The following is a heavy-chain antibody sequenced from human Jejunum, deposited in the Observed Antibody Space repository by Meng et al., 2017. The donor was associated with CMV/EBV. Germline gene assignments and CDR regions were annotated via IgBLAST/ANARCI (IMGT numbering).Heavy chain of an antibody. Sequence: SGFTLSDHCMDWVRQAPRKGLEWVGRSRNKANSYTTEYAASVKGRFTVSRDDSKKSLYLQMNNLETEDTAVYYCVRSDSSGYLAYWGQGTLVTVSS. D-gene: IGHD3-22*01. CDR1: GFTLSDHC. V-gene: IGHV3-72*01. CDR2: SRNKANSYTT. J-gene: IGHJ4*02. CDR3: VRSDSSGYLAY.